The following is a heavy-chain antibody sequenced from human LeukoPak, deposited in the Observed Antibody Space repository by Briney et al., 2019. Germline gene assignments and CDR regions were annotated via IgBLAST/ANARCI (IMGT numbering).Heavy chain of an antibody. CDR1: GYIFTKYV. CDR3: ARDDCGDTCYPGGY. J-gene: IGHJ4*02. Sequence: ASVKVSCKASGYIFTKYVVHWVRQAPGQRPEWMGWIKAGNGDTKYSQNFQDRLTITRDTSASTVYMELSSLTSGDTALYYCARDDCGDTCYPGGYWGQGTLVTVS. V-gene: IGHV1-3*01. D-gene: IGHD2-21*01. CDR2: IKAGNGDT.